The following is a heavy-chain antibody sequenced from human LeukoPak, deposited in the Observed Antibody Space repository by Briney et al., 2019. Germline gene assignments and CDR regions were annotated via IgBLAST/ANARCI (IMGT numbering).Heavy chain of an antibody. CDR3: AHTRRATAGNGGGDFDY. CDR2: IRTSGGST. Sequence: GGSLRLSCAASGFTFSDSYMSWIRQAPGKGLEWVSYIRTSGGSTYYADSVKGRFTISRDNSKNTLYLQMNSLRAEDTAVYYCAHTRRATAGNGGGDFDYWGQGTLVTVSS. D-gene: IGHD6-13*01. V-gene: IGHV3-11*01. J-gene: IGHJ4*02. CDR1: GFTFSDSY.